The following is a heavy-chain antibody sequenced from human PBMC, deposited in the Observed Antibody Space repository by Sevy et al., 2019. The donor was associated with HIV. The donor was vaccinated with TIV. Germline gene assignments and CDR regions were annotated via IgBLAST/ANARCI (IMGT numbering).Heavy chain of an antibody. CDR3: ARAVPATDAFDI. Sequence: GGSLRLSCAASGFTFSSYPMHWVRQAPGKGLEWVSSISGLSNYIYYADSGKGRFSISRDNTKNSVYLQMNSLRGEDTAVFYCARAVPATDAFDIWGQGTLVTVSS. V-gene: IGHV3-21*01. CDR2: ISGLSNYI. D-gene: IGHD6-19*01. CDR1: GFTFSSYP. J-gene: IGHJ3*02.